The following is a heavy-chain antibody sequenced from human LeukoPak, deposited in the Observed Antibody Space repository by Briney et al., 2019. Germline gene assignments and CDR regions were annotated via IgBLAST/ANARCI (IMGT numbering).Heavy chain of an antibody. CDR2: ISYDGSNK. D-gene: IGHD4-23*01. V-gene: IGHV3-30-3*01. CDR1: GFTFSSYA. Sequence: PGGSLRLSCAASGFTFSSYAMHWVRQAPGKGLEWVAVISYDGSNKYYADSVKGRFTISRDNSKNTLCLQMNSLRAEDTAVYYCARDPSVALIDYWGQGTLVTVSS. J-gene: IGHJ4*02. CDR3: ARDPSVALIDY.